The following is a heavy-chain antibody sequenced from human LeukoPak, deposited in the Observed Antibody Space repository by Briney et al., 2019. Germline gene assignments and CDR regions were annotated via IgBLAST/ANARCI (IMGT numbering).Heavy chain of an antibody. V-gene: IGHV3-23*01. CDR3: AKDVYGDYGGLDY. CDR2: IRGSDGST. J-gene: IGHJ4*02. D-gene: IGHD4-17*01. CDR1: GFTFSTYA. Sequence: GESLRLSCAASGFTFSTYALSWVRQAPGKGLEWVSSIRGSDGSTYYADSVKGRFAISRDNSKNTLYLQMNSLRAEDTAVYYCAKDVYGDYGGLDYWGQGTLVTVSS.